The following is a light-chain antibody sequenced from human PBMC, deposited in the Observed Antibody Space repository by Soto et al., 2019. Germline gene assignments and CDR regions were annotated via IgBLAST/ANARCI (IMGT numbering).Light chain of an antibody. V-gene: IGKV1-39*01. CDR1: QTIRSY. Sequence: DIQMTQSPSSLSASIGDRVTITCRASQTIRSYVNWYQQIPGKAPKLLIYGASSLHSGVPSRFSGSGSGTDFTLTISNLQAEDFAIYFCQQSDSARLTFGGGTKVEIK. CDR3: QQSDSARLT. CDR2: GAS. J-gene: IGKJ4*01.